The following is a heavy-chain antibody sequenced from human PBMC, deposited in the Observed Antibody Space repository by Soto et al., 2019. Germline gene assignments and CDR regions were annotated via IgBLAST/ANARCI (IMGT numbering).Heavy chain of an antibody. J-gene: IGHJ6*02. V-gene: IGHV1-69*06. CDR1: GGTFSSYA. D-gene: IGHD3-3*01. CDR3: ALRGDYDFWSGYYTGGHYYYYYGMDV. CDR2: IIPIFGTA. Sequence: SVKVSCKASGGTFSSYAISWVRQAPGQGLEWMGGIIPIFGTANYAQKFQGRVTITADKSTSTAYMELSSLRSEDTAVYYCALRGDYDFWSGYYTGGHYYYYYGMDVWGQGTTVTVSS.